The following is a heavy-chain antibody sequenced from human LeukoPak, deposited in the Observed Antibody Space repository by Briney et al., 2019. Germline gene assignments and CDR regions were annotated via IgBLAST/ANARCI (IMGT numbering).Heavy chain of an antibody. Sequence: GESLKISCKGSGYSFTSYWIGWVRQMPGKGLEWMGIIYPDDSDTKYSPSFRGQVTISADKSITTAYLQWSSLKASDTAIYYCARQNTRGYSYFYYWGQGTLVTVSS. CDR1: GYSFTSYW. CDR2: IYPDDSDT. D-gene: IGHD5-18*01. V-gene: IGHV5-51*01. J-gene: IGHJ4*02. CDR3: ARQNTRGYSYFYY.